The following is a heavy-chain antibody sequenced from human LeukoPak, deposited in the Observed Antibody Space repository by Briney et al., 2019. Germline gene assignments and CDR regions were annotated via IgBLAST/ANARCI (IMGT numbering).Heavy chain of an antibody. CDR1: GFTFSTYW. D-gene: IGHD6-13*01. Sequence: GGSLRLSCEASGFTFSTYWMNWVRQAPGKGLEWVANIKQDGSEKYYVDSVKGRFTISRDNAKNSLYLQMNSLRAEDTAVYYCARGRSSSWNWGQGTLVTVSS. CDR3: ARGRSSSWN. CDR2: IKQDGSEK. J-gene: IGHJ4*02. V-gene: IGHV3-7*01.